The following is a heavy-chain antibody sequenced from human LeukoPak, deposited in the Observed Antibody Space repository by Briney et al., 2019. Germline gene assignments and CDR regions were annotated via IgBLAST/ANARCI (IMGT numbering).Heavy chain of an antibody. CDR3: ARGWLQFRAFDY. D-gene: IGHD5-24*01. Sequence: GASVKVSCKASGGTFSSYAISWVRQAPGQGLEWMGGIIPIFGTANYAQKFRGRVTITADESTSTAYMELSSLRSEDTAVYYCARGWLQFRAFDYWGQGTLVTVSS. CDR2: IIPIFGTA. V-gene: IGHV1-69*13. CDR1: GGTFSSYA. J-gene: IGHJ4*02.